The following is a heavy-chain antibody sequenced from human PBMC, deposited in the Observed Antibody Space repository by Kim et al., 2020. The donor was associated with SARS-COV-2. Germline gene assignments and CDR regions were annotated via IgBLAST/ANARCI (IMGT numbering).Heavy chain of an antibody. CDR3: ARGVMGYSSSSGGEVNY. V-gene: IGHV3-7*01. D-gene: IGHD6-6*01. CDR2: IKQDGSEK. CDR1: GFTFSSYW. J-gene: IGHJ6*01. Sequence: GGSLRLSCAASGFTFSSYWISWVRQAPGKGLEWVANIKQDGSEKYYVDSVKGRFTISRDNAKNSLYLQMNSLRAEDTAVYYCARGVMGYSSSSGGEVNY.